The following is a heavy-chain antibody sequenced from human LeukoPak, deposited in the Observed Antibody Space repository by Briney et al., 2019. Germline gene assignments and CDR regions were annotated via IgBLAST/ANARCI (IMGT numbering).Heavy chain of an antibody. J-gene: IGHJ4*02. Sequence: ASVKVSCKASGYTFTSYGISWVRQAPGQGLEWMGWISAYNGNTNYAQKLQGRVTMTTDTSTSTAYMKLRSLRSDDTAVYYCARDLYDSSGYYYGYWGQGTLVTVSS. CDR2: ISAYNGNT. CDR3: ARDLYDSSGYYYGY. CDR1: GYTFTSYG. D-gene: IGHD3-22*01. V-gene: IGHV1-18*01.